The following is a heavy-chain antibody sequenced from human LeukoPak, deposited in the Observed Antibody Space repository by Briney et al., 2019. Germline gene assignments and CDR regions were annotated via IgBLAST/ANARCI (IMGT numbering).Heavy chain of an antibody. V-gene: IGHV3-23*01. CDR3: AKDRSLLVVVTVDY. D-gene: IGHD3-22*01. Sequence: GGSLRLSCAASGFTFSSYAMSWVRQAPGKGLEWVSAISGSGGSTYYADSVKGRFTISRDNSKNMLYPQMNNLRAEDTAVYYCAKDRSLLVVVTVDYWGQGTLVTVSS. J-gene: IGHJ4*02. CDR2: ISGSGGST. CDR1: GFTFSSYA.